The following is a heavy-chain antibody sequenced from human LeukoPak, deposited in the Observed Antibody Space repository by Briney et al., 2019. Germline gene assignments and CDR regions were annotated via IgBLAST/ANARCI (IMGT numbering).Heavy chain of an antibody. Sequence: ASETLSLTCAVYGGSFSGYYWSWIRQPPGKGLEWIGEINHSGSTNYNPSLKSRVTISVDTSKNQFSLKLSSGTAADTAVYYCARGSDDYVWGSYRHWGQGTLVTVSS. CDR3: ARGSDDYVWGSYRH. J-gene: IGHJ4*02. CDR2: INHSGST. D-gene: IGHD3-16*02. CDR1: GGSFSGYY. V-gene: IGHV4-34*01.